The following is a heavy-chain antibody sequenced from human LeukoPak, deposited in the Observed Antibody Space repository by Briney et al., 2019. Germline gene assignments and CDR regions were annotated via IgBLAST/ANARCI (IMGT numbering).Heavy chain of an antibody. Sequence: GGSLRLSCAASGFTFSSYSMNWVRQAPGKGLEWVSSISSSSSYIYYVDSVKGRFTISRDNAKNSLYLQMTSLRAEDTAVYYCARANDTLTGYFAFDIWGQGTMVTVSS. J-gene: IGHJ3*02. D-gene: IGHD3-9*01. CDR1: GFTFSSYS. CDR3: ARANDTLTGYFAFDI. V-gene: IGHV3-21*04. CDR2: ISSSSSYI.